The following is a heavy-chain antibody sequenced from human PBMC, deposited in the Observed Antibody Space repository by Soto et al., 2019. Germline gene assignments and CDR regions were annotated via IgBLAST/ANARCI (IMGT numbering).Heavy chain of an antibody. Sequence: PAGSLKLSSAASGFVFSDFQFNWVRQAPGGGLEWLSSITGTSAFTEYAESIEGRFTISRDNPNKLLFLHMDKLRPEDTAVYYCARDNLAFQGAFDLWGQGTLVTVSS. V-gene: IGHV3-21*01. D-gene: IGHD3-16*01. J-gene: IGHJ4*02. CDR2: ITGTSAFT. CDR3: ARDNLAFQGAFDL. CDR1: GFVFSDFQ.